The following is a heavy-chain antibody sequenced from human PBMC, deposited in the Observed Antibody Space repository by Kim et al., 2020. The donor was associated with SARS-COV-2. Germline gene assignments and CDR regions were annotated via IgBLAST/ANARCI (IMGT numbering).Heavy chain of an antibody. CDR1: GGSISSSSYY. V-gene: IGHV4-39*01. D-gene: IGHD6-19*01. J-gene: IGHJ6*02. Sequence: SETLSLTCTVSGGSISSSSYYWGWIRQPPGKGLEWIGSIYYSGSTYYNPSLKSRVTISVDTSKNQFSLKLSSVTAADTAVYYCARHGRVWVIAVKNYYYYGMDVWGQGTTVTVSS. CDR2: IYYSGST. CDR3: ARHGRVWVIAVKNYYYYGMDV.